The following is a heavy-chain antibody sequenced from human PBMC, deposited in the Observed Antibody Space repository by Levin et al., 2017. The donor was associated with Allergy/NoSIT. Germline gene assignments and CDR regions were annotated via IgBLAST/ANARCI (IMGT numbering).Heavy chain of an antibody. CDR3: ATEFYGSYNY. J-gene: IGHJ4*02. D-gene: IGHD1-26*01. CDR2: IKSKTDGGTT. CDR1: EFTFSIAW. V-gene: IGHV3-15*01. Sequence: GESLKISCAGSEFTFSIAWMGWVRQAPGKGLEWVGRIKSKTDGGTTDYAAPVKGRFTISRDDSKDTLYLQMNSLRTEDTAVYYCATEFYGSYNYWGQGALVTVSS.